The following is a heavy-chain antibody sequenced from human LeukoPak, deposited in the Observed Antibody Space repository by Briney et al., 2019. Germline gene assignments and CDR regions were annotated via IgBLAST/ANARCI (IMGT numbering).Heavy chain of an antibody. CDR1: GFTFDDYT. CDR3: AKGQVVRTTHFDY. D-gene: IGHD1-26*01. Sequence: GGSLRLSCAASGFTFDDYTMHWVRQAPGKGLEWVSLISWDGGSTYYADSVKGRFTVSRDNSENSLYLQMNSLRTEDTALYYCAKGQVVRTTHFDYWGQGTLVTVSS. V-gene: IGHV3-43*01. J-gene: IGHJ4*02. CDR2: ISWDGGST.